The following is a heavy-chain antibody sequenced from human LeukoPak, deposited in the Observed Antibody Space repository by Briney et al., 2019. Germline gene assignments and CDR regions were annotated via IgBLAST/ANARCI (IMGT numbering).Heavy chain of an antibody. CDR1: GYTFTSYA. CDR2: INTNTGNP. CDR3: ARGGALYDILTGYYNSNWFDP. D-gene: IGHD3-9*01. V-gene: IGHV7-4-1*02. Sequence: ASVKVSCKASGYTFTSYAMNWVRQAPGRGLEWMGWINTNTGNPTYAQGFTGRFVFSLDTSVSTAYLQISSLKAEDTAVYYCARGGALYDILTGYYNSNWFDPWGQGTLVTVSS. J-gene: IGHJ5*02.